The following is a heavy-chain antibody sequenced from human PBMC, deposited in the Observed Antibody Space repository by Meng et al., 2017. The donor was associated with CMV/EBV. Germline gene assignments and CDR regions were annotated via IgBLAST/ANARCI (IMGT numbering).Heavy chain of an antibody. D-gene: IGHD2-2*02. CDR1: GFSLSTSGMR. V-gene: IGHV2-70D*14. J-gene: IGHJ3*02. Sequence: SGPTLVNPTQTLTLTCTFSGFSLSTSGMRVSWIRQPPGKALEWLARIDWDDDKFYSTSLKTRLTISKDTSKNQVVLTMTNMDPVDTATYYCARQGYCSSTSCYTDAFDIWGQGTMVTVAS. CDR2: IDWDDDK. CDR3: ARQGYCSSTSCYTDAFDI.